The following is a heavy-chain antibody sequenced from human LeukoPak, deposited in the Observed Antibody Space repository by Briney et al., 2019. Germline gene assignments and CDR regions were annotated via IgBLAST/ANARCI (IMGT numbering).Heavy chain of an antibody. CDR1: GGSFSGYY. CDR2: INWNGGST. CDR3: ARSSTAAGTGAFDY. J-gene: IGHJ4*02. D-gene: IGHD6-13*01. V-gene: IGHV3-20*04. Sequence: ETLSLTCAVYGGSFSGYYWSWVRQAPGKGLEWVSGINWNGGSTTYADSVKGRFTISRDNAKNSLYLQMNSLRAEDTALYYCARSSTAAGTGAFDYWGQGTLVTVSS.